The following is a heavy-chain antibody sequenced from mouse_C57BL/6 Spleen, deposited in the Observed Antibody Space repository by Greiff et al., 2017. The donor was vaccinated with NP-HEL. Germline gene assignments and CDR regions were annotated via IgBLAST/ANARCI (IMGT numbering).Heavy chain of an antibody. J-gene: IGHJ3*01. Sequence: EVQLQQSGPELVKPGASVKISCKASGYSFTGYYMNWVKQSPEKSLEWIGEINPSTGGTTYNQKFKAKATLTVDKSSSTAYMQLKSLTSEDSAVYYCARDGGLRRSFAYWGQGTLVTVSA. CDR3: ARDGGLRRSFAY. CDR2: INPSTGGT. V-gene: IGHV1-42*01. CDR1: GYSFTGYY. D-gene: IGHD2-4*01.